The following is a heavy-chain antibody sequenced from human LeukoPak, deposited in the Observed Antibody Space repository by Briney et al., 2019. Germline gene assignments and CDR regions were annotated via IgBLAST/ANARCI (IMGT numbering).Heavy chain of an antibody. Sequence: GRSLRLSCAASGFTFSSYAIHWVRQAPGKGLEWVAFISYDGTNKYYADSVKGRFTISRDNSKNTLYLQMNSLRADDTAVYSCARGGSSSCHYWGQGTLVTVSS. J-gene: IGHJ4*02. D-gene: IGHD6-13*01. CDR1: GFTFSSYA. V-gene: IGHV3-30*04. CDR2: ISYDGTNK. CDR3: ARGGSSSCHY.